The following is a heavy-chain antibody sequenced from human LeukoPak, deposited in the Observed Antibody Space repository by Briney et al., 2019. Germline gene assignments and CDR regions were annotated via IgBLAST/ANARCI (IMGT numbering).Heavy chain of an antibody. CDR3: ARNYGNAFDI. J-gene: IGHJ3*02. D-gene: IGHD4-17*01. V-gene: IGHV3-64*04. Sequence: GGSLRLSCSASGFTFSSYAMHWVRQAPGKGLEYVSAISSNGGSTYYADSVKGRFTISRDNAKNSLYLQMNSLRVEDTAVFYCARNYGNAFDIWGQGTMVTVSS. CDR2: ISSNGGST. CDR1: GFTFSSYA.